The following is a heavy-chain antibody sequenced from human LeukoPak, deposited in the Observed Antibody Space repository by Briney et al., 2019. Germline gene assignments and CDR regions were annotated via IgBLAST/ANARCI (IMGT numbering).Heavy chain of an antibody. CDR1: GFTFSSYA. V-gene: IGHV3-23*01. J-gene: IGHJ6*02. D-gene: IGHD3-10*01. CDR3: AKGLLPYYYGSGSGMDV. Sequence: GGSLRLSCAASGFTFSSYAMSWVRQAPGKGLEWVSAINSSGGSTYYADSVRGRFTISRDNSKNTPYLQMNSLRAEDTAVYYCAKGLLPYYYGSGSGMDVWGQGTTVTVSS. CDR2: INSSGGST.